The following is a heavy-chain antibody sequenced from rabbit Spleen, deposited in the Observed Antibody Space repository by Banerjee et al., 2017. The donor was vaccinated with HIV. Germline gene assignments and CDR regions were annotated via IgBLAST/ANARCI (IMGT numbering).Heavy chain of an antibody. D-gene: IGHD3-1*01. V-gene: IGHV1S45*01. CDR1: GFSFSSSYW. J-gene: IGHJ4*01. Sequence: QEQLEESGGDLVKPEGSLTLTCTASGFSFSSSYWMCWVRQAPGKGLEWIGCIYTGKAVYATWANGRFTVSRTSSTTVTLQMTSLTAADTATYFCARDLASVVGWNFSLWGPGTLVTVS. CDR2: IYTGKA. CDR3: ARDLASVVGWNFSL.